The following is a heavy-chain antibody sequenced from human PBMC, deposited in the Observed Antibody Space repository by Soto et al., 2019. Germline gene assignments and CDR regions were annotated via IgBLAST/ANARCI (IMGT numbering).Heavy chain of an antibody. V-gene: IGHV4-34*01. CDR3: TRGERLPRSWFDT. CDR2: ANHSGVA. J-gene: IGHJ5*02. Sequence: SETLSRTCGVYGGSYRNYYWIWVRQPPGKGLEWSGDANHSGVAAYTPSLQWLLAISLETFNNQFSLKRTSVTAPGTAMSFCTRGERLPRSWFDTWGQGAQVTVSS. D-gene: IGHD6-25*01. CDR1: GGSYRNYY.